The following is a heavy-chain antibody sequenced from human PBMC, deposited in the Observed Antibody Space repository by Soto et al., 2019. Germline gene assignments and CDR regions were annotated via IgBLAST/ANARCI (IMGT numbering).Heavy chain of an antibody. CDR3: TRPGYGDFAGDIYYGVDV. Sequence: AETLSLTCTVSGGSIISGGYYFSCVRQSSWKGLELVGRIRSKTNSYATAYGESVKGRFTISRDDSKNTTYLQMSSLKTEDTAVYYCTRPGYGDFAGDIYYGVDVWGQGTTVTVSS. V-gene: IGHV3-73*01. CDR2: IRSKTNSYAT. J-gene: IGHJ6*02. CDR1: GGSIISGGYY. D-gene: IGHD4-17*01.